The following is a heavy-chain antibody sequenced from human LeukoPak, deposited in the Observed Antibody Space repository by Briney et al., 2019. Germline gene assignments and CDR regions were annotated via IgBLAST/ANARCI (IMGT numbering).Heavy chain of an antibody. D-gene: IGHD4-17*01. Sequence: PGRSLRLSCAASGFTFDDYAMHWVRQAPGKGPEWVSCINWNSGSKLYADSVKGRFTISRDNANNSLYLQMNSLRPEDTAFYYCAKANNGDYAFDPWGQGTLVTVSS. CDR3: AKANNGDYAFDP. CDR1: GFTFDDYA. V-gene: IGHV3-9*01. J-gene: IGHJ5*02. CDR2: INWNSGSK.